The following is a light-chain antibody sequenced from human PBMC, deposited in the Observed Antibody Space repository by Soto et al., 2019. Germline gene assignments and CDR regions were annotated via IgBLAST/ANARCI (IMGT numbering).Light chain of an antibody. J-gene: IGLJ1*01. CDR2: GNN. V-gene: IGLV1-40*01. CDR1: SSNIGASYD. CDR3: QSYDSRLGGYV. Sequence: QSVLTQPPSVSGAPGQRVTISCTGSSSNIGASYDVHWYRQLPGTAPKVLIYGNNNRPSGVPDRFSGSKSGTSASLAITGLQAEDETDYYCQSYDSRLGGYVFGTGTKLTVL.